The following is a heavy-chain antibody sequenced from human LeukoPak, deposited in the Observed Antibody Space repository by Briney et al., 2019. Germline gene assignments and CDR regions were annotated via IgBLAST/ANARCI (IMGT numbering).Heavy chain of an antibody. CDR3: ARAYYDILTGSDAALYYFDY. D-gene: IGHD3-9*01. CDR2: ISSSSSYI. J-gene: IGHJ4*02. V-gene: IGHV3-21*01. CDR1: GFTVSSNY. Sequence: GGSLRLSCAASGFTVSSNYMSWVRQAPGKGLEWVSSISSSSSYIYYADSVKGRFTISRDNAKNSLYLQMNSLRAEDTAVYYCARAYYDILTGSDAALYYFDYWGQGTLVTVSS.